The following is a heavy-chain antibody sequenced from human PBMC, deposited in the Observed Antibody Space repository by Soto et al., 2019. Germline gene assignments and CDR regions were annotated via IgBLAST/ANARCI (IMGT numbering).Heavy chain of an antibody. Sequence: QVQLVQSGAEVKKPGSSVKVSCTASGGIFSTYAISWLRQAPGQGLEWMGGIIPIFGTPNYAQRFQGRVTITADESTSTAYMELSRLTSEDTAVYYCARDRDDYGSGNYYNRIDFWGQGTLVTVSS. CDR3: ARDRDDYGSGNYYNRIDF. CDR1: GGIFSTYA. D-gene: IGHD3-10*01. CDR2: IIPIFGTP. V-gene: IGHV1-69*01. J-gene: IGHJ4*02.